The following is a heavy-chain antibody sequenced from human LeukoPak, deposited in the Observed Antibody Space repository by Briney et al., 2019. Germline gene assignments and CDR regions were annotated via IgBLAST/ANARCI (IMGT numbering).Heavy chain of an antibody. D-gene: IGHD2/OR15-2a*01. Sequence: PSETLSLTCTVSGYSISSGYFWAWIRQPPGKGLEWIGAFYHSGNTYYNPSLKNRVTVSVDTSKNQFSLKLSSVTAADTAVHYCARTPHSSNSYFDYWGQGILVTVSS. CDR3: ARTPHSSNSYFDY. J-gene: IGHJ4*02. V-gene: IGHV4-38-2*02. CDR1: GYSISSGYF. CDR2: FYHSGNT.